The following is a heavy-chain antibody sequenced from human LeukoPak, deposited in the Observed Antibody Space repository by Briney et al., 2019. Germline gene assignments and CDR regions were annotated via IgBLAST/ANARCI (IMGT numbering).Heavy chain of an antibody. V-gene: IGHV3-48*01. D-gene: IGHD2-15*01. CDR2: ISSSSSTI. J-gene: IGHJ4*02. Sequence: PGGSLRLSCAASGFTFSSYSMNWVRQAPGKGLEWVSYISSSSSTIYYADSVKGRFTISRDNAKNPLYLQMNSLRAEDTAVYYCAKPSLVVVVATTPADYWGQGTLVTVSS. CDR1: GFTFSSYS. CDR3: AKPSLVVVVATTPADY.